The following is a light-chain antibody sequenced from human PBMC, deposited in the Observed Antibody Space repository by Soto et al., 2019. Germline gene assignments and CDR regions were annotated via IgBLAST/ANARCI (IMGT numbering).Light chain of an antibody. CDR3: QQAKTFPVT. J-gene: IGKJ5*01. Sequence: DIQMTQSPSSVSASVGDTVTISCRASQAIGAWLAWYQQKPGKVPNLLIYAASTLQSGVPSRFSGRGSGTDFSLTINNLQPEDSATYYCQQAKTFPVTFGQGTRLEIK. CDR2: AAS. CDR1: QAIGAW. V-gene: IGKV1D-12*01.